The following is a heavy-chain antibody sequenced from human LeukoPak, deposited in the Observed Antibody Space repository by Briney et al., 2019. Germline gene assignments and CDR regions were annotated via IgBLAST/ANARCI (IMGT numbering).Heavy chain of an antibody. J-gene: IGHJ6*03. Sequence: SETLSLTCAVYGGFFRGYDWSWIRQPPGKGLEWIVEINHSGSTNSNPSLKSRVTISVDTSKNQFSLNVSSVTAADTAVYYCARGSGVSRPGDYYYYMDVWGKGTTVTVSS. CDR3: ARGSGVSRPGDYYYYMDV. V-gene: IGHV4-34*01. CDR2: INHSGST. D-gene: IGHD3-10*01. CDR1: GGFFRGYD.